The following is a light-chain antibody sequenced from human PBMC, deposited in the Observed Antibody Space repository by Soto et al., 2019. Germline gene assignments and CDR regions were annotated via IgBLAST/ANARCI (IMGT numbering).Light chain of an antibody. CDR1: SSNIGSNS. CDR2: RNS. Sequence: QSVLTHPPSASGTPGQRVTISCSGSSSNIGSNSVYWYQQLPGTVPQLLIYRNSERPSGVPDRFSGSKSGTSASLAISGLQSEDEADYYCAVWDDSLNGHVFGAGTKVTFL. CDR3: AVWDDSLNGHV. V-gene: IGLV1-44*01. J-gene: IGLJ1*01.